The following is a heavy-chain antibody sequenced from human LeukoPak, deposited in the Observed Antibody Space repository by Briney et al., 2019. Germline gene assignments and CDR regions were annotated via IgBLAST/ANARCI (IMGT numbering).Heavy chain of an antibody. D-gene: IGHD3-3*01. CDR1: GYTFTSYG. V-gene: IGHV1-2*02. Sequence: ASVKVSCKASGYTFTSYGISWVRQAPGQGLEWMGWINHNNGDTNYAQKFQGRVTMTRDTSISTAYMELRRLRSDDTAVYYCARESYYYDFWSGAPYYHYGMDVWGQGTTVTVSS. J-gene: IGHJ6*02. CDR3: ARESYYYDFWSGAPYYHYGMDV. CDR2: INHNNGDT.